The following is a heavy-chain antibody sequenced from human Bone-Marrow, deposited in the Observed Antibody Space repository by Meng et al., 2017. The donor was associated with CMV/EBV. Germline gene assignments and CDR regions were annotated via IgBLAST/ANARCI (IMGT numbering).Heavy chain of an antibody. CDR3: AIDNYGMDV. CDR1: GFTFSSYA. J-gene: IGHJ6*02. V-gene: IGHV3-23*01. Sequence: GESLKISCAASGFTFSSYAMSWVRQAPGKGLEWVSAISGSGGSTYYADSVKGRFTISRDNSKNTLYVQMDSLRAEDTAVYYCAIDNYGMDVWGQGTTVTVSS. CDR2: ISGSGGST.